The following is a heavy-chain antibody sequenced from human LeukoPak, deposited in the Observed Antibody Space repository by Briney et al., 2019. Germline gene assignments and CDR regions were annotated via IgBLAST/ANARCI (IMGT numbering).Heavy chain of an antibody. D-gene: IGHD3-10*01. CDR2: IHYSGST. CDR1: GGSISRDY. J-gene: IGHJ3*02. CDR3: ARGKGFGENTFDI. Sequence: SETLSLTCTVSGGSISRDYWSWIRQPPGKGLEWIGDIHYSGSTSYNPSLKSRVTISVDTSKSQFSLKLSSVTAADTAVYHCARGKGFGENTFDIWGQGTMVTVSS. V-gene: IGHV4-59*01.